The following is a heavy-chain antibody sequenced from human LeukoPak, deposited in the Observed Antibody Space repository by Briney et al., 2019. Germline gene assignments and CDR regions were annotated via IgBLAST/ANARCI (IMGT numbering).Heavy chain of an antibody. CDR3: ARHRDYYGSGSYYTD. D-gene: IGHD3-10*01. Sequence: SETLSLTCTVSGGSISSSSYYWGGIRHPPGKGLGWFGSIYYSGSTYYNPSLKSRVTISVDTSKNQFSLKLSSVTAADTAVYYCARHRDYYGSGSYYTDWGQGTLVTVSS. CDR2: IYYSGST. CDR1: GGSISSSSYY. J-gene: IGHJ4*02. V-gene: IGHV4-39*01.